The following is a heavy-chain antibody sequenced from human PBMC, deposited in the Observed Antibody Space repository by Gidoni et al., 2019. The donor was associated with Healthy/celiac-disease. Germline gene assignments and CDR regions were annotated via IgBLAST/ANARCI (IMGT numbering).Heavy chain of an antibody. V-gene: IGHV3-30*02. J-gene: IGHJ4*02. D-gene: IGHD6-13*01. CDR1: GFTFSSYG. Sequence: QVQLVESGGGVVQPGGSLRLSCAASGFTFSSYGMHWVRQAPGKGLEWVAFIRYDGGNKYYADSVKGRFTISRDNSKNTLYLQMNSLRAEDTAVYYCAKVRIGLAAAGYFDYWGQGTLVTVSS. CDR2: IRYDGGNK. CDR3: AKVRIGLAAAGYFDY.